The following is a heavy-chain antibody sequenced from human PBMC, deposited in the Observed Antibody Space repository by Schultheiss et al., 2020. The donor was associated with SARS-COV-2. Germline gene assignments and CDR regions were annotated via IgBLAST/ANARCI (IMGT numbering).Heavy chain of an antibody. J-gene: IGHJ6*02. V-gene: IGHV4-31*03. CDR3: ARELDDYYYGMDV. CDR1: GGSISSGGYY. D-gene: IGHD1-1*01. CDR2: IYYSGST. Sequence: SQTLSLTCTVSGGSISSGGYYWSWIRQHPGKGLEWIGYIYYSGSTYYNPSLKSRVTISVDTSKNQFSLKLSSVTAADTAVYYCARELDDYYYGMDVWGQGTTVTVSS.